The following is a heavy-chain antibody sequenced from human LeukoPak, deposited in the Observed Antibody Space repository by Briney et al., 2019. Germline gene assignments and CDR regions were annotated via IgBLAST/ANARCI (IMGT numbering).Heavy chain of an antibody. CDR2: INHSGST. CDR1: GGSFSGYY. CDR3: ARGYYDFWSGYYTHFDY. D-gene: IGHD3-3*01. Sequence: SETLSLTCAVSGGSFSGYYWSWIRQPPGKGLEWIGEINHSGSTNYNPSLKSRVTISVDTSKNQFSLKLSSVTAADTAVYYCARGYYDFWSGYYTHFDYWGQGTLVTVSS. J-gene: IGHJ4*02. V-gene: IGHV4-34*01.